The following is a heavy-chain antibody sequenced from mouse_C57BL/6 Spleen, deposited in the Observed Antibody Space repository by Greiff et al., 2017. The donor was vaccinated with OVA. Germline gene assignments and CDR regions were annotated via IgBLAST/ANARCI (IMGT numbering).Heavy chain of an antibody. CDR2: INPYNGGT. J-gene: IGHJ2*01. V-gene: IGHV1-19*01. Sequence: EVKLMESGPVLVKPGASVKMSCKASGYTFTDYYMNWVKQSHGKSLEWIGVINPYNGGTSYNQKFKGKATLTVDKSSSTAYMELNSLTSEDSAVYYCARGDYGYPFDDWGQGTTLTVSS. CDR3: ARGDYGYPFDD. D-gene: IGHD2-2*01. CDR1: GYTFTDYY.